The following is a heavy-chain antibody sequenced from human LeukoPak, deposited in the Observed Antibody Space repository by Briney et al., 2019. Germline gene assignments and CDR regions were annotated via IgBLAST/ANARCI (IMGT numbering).Heavy chain of an antibody. CDR2: ISAYNGNT. D-gene: IGHD3-10*01. V-gene: IGHV1-18*01. CDR1: GYTFTSYG. CDR3: ARDPLEDSVTAGNLYFDY. J-gene: IGHJ4*02. Sequence: ASVKVSCKASGYTFTSYGISWVRQAPGQGHEWMGWISAYNGNTNYAQKFQGRVTITADKSTSTAYMELSSLRSEDTAVYYCARDPLEDSVTAGNLYFDYWGQGTLVTVSS.